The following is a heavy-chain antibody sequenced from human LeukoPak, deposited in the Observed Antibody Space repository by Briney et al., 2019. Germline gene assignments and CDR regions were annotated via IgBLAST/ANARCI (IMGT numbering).Heavy chain of an antibody. V-gene: IGHV4-39*07. Sequence: SETLSLTCTVSGGSISTSSYYWGWIRQPPGKGLEWIGSIYYSGSTYYNPSLKSRVTISVDTSKNQFSLKLSSVTAADTAVYYCARDLSYYYGSGSSGFDYWGQGTLVTVSS. CDR1: GGSISTSSYY. CDR2: IYYSGST. CDR3: ARDLSYYYGSGSSGFDY. J-gene: IGHJ4*02. D-gene: IGHD3-10*01.